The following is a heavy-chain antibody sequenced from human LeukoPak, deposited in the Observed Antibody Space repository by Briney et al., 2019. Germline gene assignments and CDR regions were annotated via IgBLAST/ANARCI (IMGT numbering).Heavy chain of an antibody. Sequence: PGGSLRLSCAASGFTFTSYDMNWVRQAPGKGLEWVSFISGLGSNTKYADSVKGRFTISRDNAKNSLYLQMNSLRAEDTAVYYCVRDSAHTVVVPAVIPPGLDNWFDPWGQGTLVTVSS. D-gene: IGHD2-2*01. CDR3: VRDSAHTVVVPAVIPPGLDNWFDP. CDR2: ISGLGSNT. V-gene: IGHV3-48*04. J-gene: IGHJ5*02. CDR1: GFTFTSYD.